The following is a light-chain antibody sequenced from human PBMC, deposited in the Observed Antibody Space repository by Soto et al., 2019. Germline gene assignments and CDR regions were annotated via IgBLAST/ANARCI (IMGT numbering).Light chain of an antibody. J-gene: IGLJ1*01. Sequence: SYELTQPLSVSVALGQTARITCGGNNIESRNVHWYQQKPGQAPVLVIYRDSSRPSGIPERFSGSNSGNTATLTISRAQAGDEADYYCQVWDSSTSYVFGTGTKLTVL. V-gene: IGLV3-9*01. CDR1: NIESRN. CDR3: QVWDSSTSYV. CDR2: RDS.